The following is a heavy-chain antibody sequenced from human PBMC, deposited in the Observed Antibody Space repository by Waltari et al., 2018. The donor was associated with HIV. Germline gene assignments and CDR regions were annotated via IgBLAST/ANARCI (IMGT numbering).Heavy chain of an antibody. D-gene: IGHD4-17*01. CDR2: ISWDSDTM. CDR1: GFKFDDYD. CDR3: AKVAMTTVTSYAIDI. Sequence: EVQLVESGGGLVEPGGSLRLSCAASGFKFDDYDMHWVRQAPGKGLEWGAGISWDSDTMGYADSVKGRFTISRDNARNSLSLQMNSLRAEDTALYYCAKVAMTTVTSYAIDIWGLGTMVTVSS. J-gene: IGHJ3*02. V-gene: IGHV3-9*01.